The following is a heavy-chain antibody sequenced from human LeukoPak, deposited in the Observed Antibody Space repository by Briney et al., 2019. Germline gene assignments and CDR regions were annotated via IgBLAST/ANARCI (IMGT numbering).Heavy chain of an antibody. D-gene: IGHD3-22*01. Sequence: GGSLRLSCAASGSTFSSYAMHWVRQAPGKGLEWVAVISYDGSNKYYADSVKGRFTISRDNSKNTLYLQMHSLRAEDTAVYYCAKTPTYYYDSSVLYGDAFDIWGQGTMVTVSS. CDR3: AKTPTYYYDSSVLYGDAFDI. CDR1: GSTFSSYA. CDR2: ISYDGSNK. V-gene: IGHV3-30-3*02. J-gene: IGHJ3*02.